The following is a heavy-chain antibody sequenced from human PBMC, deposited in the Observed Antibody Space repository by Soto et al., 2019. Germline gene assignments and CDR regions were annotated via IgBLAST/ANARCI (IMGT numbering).Heavy chain of an antibody. CDR2: IYYSGST. CDR3: ARGATASPIQLWLNYFDY. CDR1: GGSISSGDYY. D-gene: IGHD5-18*01. J-gene: IGHJ4*02. Sequence: SETLSLTCTVSGGSISSGDYYWSWIRQPPGKGLEWIGYIYYSGSTYYNPSLKSRVTISVDTSKNQFSLKLSSVTAADTAVYYCARGATASPIQLWLNYFDYWGQGTLVTVSS. V-gene: IGHV4-30-4*01.